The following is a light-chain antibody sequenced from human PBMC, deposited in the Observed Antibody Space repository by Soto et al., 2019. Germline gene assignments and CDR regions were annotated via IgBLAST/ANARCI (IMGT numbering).Light chain of an antibody. J-gene: IGKJ1*01. CDR3: QHYNGYSEA. V-gene: IGKV1-5*03. Sequence: DIQMTQSPSSLFASVGDRVTITCRASQSVSNWLAWYQQKPGKAPKILIYKASSLESGVPSRFSGSGSGTEFTLTISSLRPDDFATYYCQHYNGYSEAFGKGTKVDI. CDR1: QSVSNW. CDR2: KAS.